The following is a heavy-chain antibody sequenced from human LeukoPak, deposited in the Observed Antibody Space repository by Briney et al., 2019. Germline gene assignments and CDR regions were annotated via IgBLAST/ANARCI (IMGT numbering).Heavy chain of an antibody. J-gene: IGHJ5*02. CDR3: VRGPYYGSGTYYNAMVGSWFDP. CDR1: GFTFNSHT. D-gene: IGHD3-10*01. Sequence: GGSLRLSCAASGFTFNSHTMNWVRQAPGKGLEWVSSISPSSSYIYYGDSVKGRFTMSRDNAKNSLYLQMDSLRVEDTALYYCVRGPYYGSGTYYNAMVGSWFDPWGQGTLVTVSS. V-gene: IGHV3-21*01. CDR2: ISPSSSYI.